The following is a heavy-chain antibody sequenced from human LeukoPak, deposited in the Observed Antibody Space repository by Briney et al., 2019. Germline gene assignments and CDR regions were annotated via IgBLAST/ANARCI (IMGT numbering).Heavy chain of an antibody. CDR2: IIPILGIA. CDR3: ARVRAQHGGLLGYYGMDV. CDR1: EGTFSSYA. D-gene: IGHD4-23*01. Sequence: SVKVSCKASEGTFSSYAISWVRQAPGQGLEWMGRIIPILGIANYAQKFQGRVTITADKSTSTAYMELSSLRSEDTAVYYCARVRAQHGGLLGYYGMDVWGQGTTVTVSS. V-gene: IGHV1-69*04. J-gene: IGHJ6*02.